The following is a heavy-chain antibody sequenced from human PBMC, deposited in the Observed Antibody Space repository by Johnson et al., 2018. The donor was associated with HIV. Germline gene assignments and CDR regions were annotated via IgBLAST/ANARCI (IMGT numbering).Heavy chain of an antibody. CDR1: GFTFSSYG. CDR3: AKGKSSGRGAFDI. Sequence: QVQLVESGGGLVQPGGSLRLSCAASGFTFSSYGMHWVRQAPGKGLEWVAVIWYDGSNKYYADSVKGRFTISRDNSKNTLYLQINSLRAEDTAVFYCAKGKSSGRGAFDIWGQGTKVIVSS. V-gene: IGHV3-30*02. J-gene: IGHJ3*02. D-gene: IGHD6-19*01. CDR2: IWYDGSNK.